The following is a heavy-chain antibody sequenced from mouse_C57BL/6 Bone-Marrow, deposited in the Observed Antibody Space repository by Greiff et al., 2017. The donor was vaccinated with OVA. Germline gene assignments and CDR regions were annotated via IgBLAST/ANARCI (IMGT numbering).Heavy chain of an antibody. CDR3: ARAYYYGSSYWYFDV. J-gene: IGHJ1*03. V-gene: IGHV7-3*01. D-gene: IGHD1-1*01. CDR2: IRNKANGYTT. CDR1: GFTFTDYY. Sequence: DVKLVESGGGLVQPGGSLSLSCAASGFTFTDYYMSWVRQPPGKALEWLGFIRNKANGYTTEYSASVKGRFTISRDNSQSILYLQMNALRAEDSATYYCARAYYYGSSYWYFDVWGTGTTVTVSS.